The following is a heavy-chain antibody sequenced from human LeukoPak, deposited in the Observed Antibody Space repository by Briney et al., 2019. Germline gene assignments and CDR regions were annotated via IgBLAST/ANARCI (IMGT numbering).Heavy chain of an antibody. J-gene: IGHJ4*02. CDR3: AKVASYDFWSGYRYFDY. CDR1: GFTFSSYA. D-gene: IGHD3-3*01. V-gene: IGHV3-23*01. CDR2: ISGSGGST. Sequence: GGSLRLSCAASGFTFSSYAMSWDRQAPGKGLEWVSAISGSGGSTYYADSVKGRFTISRDNSKNTLYLQMNSLRAEDTAVYYCAKVASYDFWSGYRYFDYWGQGTLVTVSS.